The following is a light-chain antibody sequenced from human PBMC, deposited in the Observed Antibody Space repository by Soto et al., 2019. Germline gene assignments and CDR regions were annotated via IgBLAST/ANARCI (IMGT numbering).Light chain of an antibody. CDR1: QSVFYSSNNKNY. CDR2: WAS. V-gene: IGKV4-1*01. CDR3: QQYYITPLT. J-gene: IGKJ4*01. Sequence: DIVMTQSPDSLAVSLGERATINCKSSQSVFYSSNNKNYLAWYRQSPGQPPKLLIYWASTRESGVPDRFSGSGSGTDFTLTISSLQAEDVAVYYCQQYYITPLTVGGGTKVEIK.